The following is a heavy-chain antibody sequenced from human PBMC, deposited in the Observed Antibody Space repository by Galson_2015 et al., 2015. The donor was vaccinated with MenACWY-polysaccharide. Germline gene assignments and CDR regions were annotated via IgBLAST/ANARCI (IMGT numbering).Heavy chain of an antibody. D-gene: IGHD4-23*01. CDR3: AKDASNSWFDS. J-gene: IGHJ5*01. CDR1: GFTFSTYG. Sequence: TLRLSGAASGFTFSTYGMGWVRQAPGKGLEGVSTLDGSGTNTYYADSVRGRFTLSRDNSKKMLYLQMNSLRAEDTALYFRAKDASNSWFDSWGQGTLVTFSS. V-gene: IGHV3-23*01. CDR2: LDGSGTNT.